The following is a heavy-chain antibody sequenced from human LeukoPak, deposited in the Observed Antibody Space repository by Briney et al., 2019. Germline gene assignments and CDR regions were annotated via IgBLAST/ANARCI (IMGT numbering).Heavy chain of an antibody. J-gene: IGHJ2*01. CDR2: IYTSGST. CDR1: GGSISSYY. V-gene: IGHV4-4*07. CDR3: ASGTTVTTLYWYFDL. Sequence: SETLSLTCTVSGGSISSYYWSWIRQPAGKGLEWIGRIYTSGSTNYNPSLKSRVTMSVDTSKNQFSLKLSSVTAADTAVYYCASGTTVTTLYWYFDLWGRGTLVTVSS. D-gene: IGHD4-11*01.